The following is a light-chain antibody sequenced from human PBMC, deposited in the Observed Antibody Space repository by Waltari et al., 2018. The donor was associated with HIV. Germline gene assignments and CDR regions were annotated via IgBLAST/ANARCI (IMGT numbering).Light chain of an antibody. J-gene: IGKJ2*01. CDR2: LAS. CDR3: MQPLDAPFT. V-gene: IGKV2-28*01. Sequence: EIVMTQPPLSLPGTPGEPVSISCRSSQSHVYSNGYNYLDCYLQKQGQSLRLRIDLASNRAAGAPDRFRGSGSGTEFTLKISRVEPEDVGVYFCMQPLDAPFTFGHATKLEIK. CDR1: QSHVYSNGYNY.